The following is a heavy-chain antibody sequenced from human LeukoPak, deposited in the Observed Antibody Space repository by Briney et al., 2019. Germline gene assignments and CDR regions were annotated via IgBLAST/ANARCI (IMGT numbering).Heavy chain of an antibody. Sequence: SETLSLTCTVSGGSISSYYWSWIRQPAGKGLEWIGRIYTSGSTNYNPSPKSRVTMSVDTSKNQFSLKLSSVTAADTAVYYCARDLGLGGYDLGLIYWGQGTLVTVSS. V-gene: IGHV4-4*07. CDR1: GGSISSYY. CDR3: ARDLGLGGYDLGLIY. J-gene: IGHJ4*02. D-gene: IGHD5-12*01. CDR2: IYTSGST.